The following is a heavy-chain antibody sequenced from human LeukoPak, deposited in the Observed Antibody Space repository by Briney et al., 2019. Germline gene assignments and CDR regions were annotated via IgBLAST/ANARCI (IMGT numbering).Heavy chain of an antibody. V-gene: IGHV3-74*01. CDR2: INSDGSWT. J-gene: IGHJ4*02. CDR1: GNYW. CDR3: VSFYETY. D-gene: IGHD2/OR15-2a*01. Sequence: QSGGSLRLSCVASGNYWMHWVRQAPGKGLVWVSHINSDGSWTSYADTVKGRFTISKDNAKNTVYLQMNSLRAEDTAVYYCVSFYETYWGRGTLLTVSS.